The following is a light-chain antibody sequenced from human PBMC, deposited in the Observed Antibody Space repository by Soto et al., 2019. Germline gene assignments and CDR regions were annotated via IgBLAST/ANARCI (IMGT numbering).Light chain of an antibody. Sequence: ETVMTQSPATLSLSPGESATLSCRASQSVSSNLAWYQWRPGQAPRLLIYRASTRAPGIPARFSGSGSGTEFTLTISSLQSEDFTVYYCQQYNNWPPITFGPGTRLEIK. CDR2: RAS. CDR3: QQYNNWPPIT. V-gene: IGKV3-15*01. J-gene: IGKJ5*01. CDR1: QSVSSN.